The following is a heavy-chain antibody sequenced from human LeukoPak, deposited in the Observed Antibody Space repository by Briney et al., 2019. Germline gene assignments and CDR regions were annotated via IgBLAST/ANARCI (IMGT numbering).Heavy chain of an antibody. CDR2: ISKSGDHT. J-gene: IGHJ6*02. CDR3: ATSWGPDTSAFRWGRDGMDV. CDR1: GLTLNNYA. Sequence: GSLRLSCAVSGLTLNNYAMSWVRQAPGKGLEWVSAISKSGDHTYYAASAKGRFTIYRDNSKNTQYLQMNSLRAEDTAVYYCATSWGPDTSAFRWGRDGMDVWGQGTTVIVS. V-gene: IGHV3-23*01. D-gene: IGHD3-16*01.